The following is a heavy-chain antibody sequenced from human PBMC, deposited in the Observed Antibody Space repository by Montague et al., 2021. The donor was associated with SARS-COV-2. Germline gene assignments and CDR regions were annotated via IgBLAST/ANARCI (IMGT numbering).Heavy chain of an antibody. Sequence: SETLSLTCTVYGGSFSGYYWSWIRQPPGKGLEWIGEINHSGSTXXXPSXXXRVTISVDTSKNQFSLKLSSVTAADTAVYYCARGRYSSSWYGWKGMDVWGQGTTVTVPS. CDR3: ARGRYSSSWYGWKGMDV. D-gene: IGHD6-13*01. J-gene: IGHJ6*02. CDR1: GGSFSGYY. CDR2: INHSGST. V-gene: IGHV4-34*01.